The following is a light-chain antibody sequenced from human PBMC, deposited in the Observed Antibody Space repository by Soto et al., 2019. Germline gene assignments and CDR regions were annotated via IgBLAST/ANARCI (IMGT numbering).Light chain of an antibody. CDR2: KAS. CDR1: QTISSW. Sequence: IQMTQFTSTLSGSLPARVAITWRASQTISSWLAWYQQKPGKAPKLLIYKASTLKSGVPSRFSGSGSGTEFTLTISSLQPDDFATYYCQHYNSYSEAFGQGTKVDIK. V-gene: IGKV1-5*03. J-gene: IGKJ1*01. CDR3: QHYNSYSEA.